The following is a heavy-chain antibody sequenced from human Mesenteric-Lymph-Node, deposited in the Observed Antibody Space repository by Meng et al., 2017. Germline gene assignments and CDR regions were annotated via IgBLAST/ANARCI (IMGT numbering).Heavy chain of an antibody. CDR3: MSEIRKAPTGTDY. Sequence: QVQLVESGGGVVQPGRSLRLSCVASGLSLNTQAMHWVRQAPGKGLEWVAVISYDGTNKYYADSVMGRFTISRDNSKSTLFLQMNSLRAEDTAMYYCMSEIRKAPTGTDYWGQGTLVTVSS. V-gene: IGHV3-30-3*01. D-gene: IGHD6-13*01. CDR1: GLSLNTQA. CDR2: ISYDGTNK. J-gene: IGHJ4*02.